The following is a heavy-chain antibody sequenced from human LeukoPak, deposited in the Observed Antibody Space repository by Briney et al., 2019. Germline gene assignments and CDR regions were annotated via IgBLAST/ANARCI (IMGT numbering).Heavy chain of an antibody. CDR3: ARDPVNYYDSSGSGFCDY. V-gene: IGHV3-74*01. Sequence: GGSLRLSCTASGFSFSSYWMHWVRQAPGKGLVWVSRINRDGRYTTYADSVKGRFTISRDNAKNTLYLQMNSLRAEDTAVYYCARDPVNYYDSSGSGFCDYWGQGTLVTVSS. J-gene: IGHJ4*02. CDR1: GFSFSSYW. D-gene: IGHD3-22*01. CDR2: INRDGRYT.